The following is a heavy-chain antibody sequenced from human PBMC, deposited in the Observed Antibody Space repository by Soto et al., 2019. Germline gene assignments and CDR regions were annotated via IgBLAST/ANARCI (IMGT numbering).Heavy chain of an antibody. CDR3: ARETGYYGGYNWFDP. CDR2: IYYNGDT. D-gene: IGHD3-3*01. CDR1: GGSISAAAYY. V-gene: IGHV4-31*03. J-gene: IGHJ5*02. Sequence: SETLSLTCTVSGGSISAAAYYWSWIRQLPGKGLEWIGYIYYNGDTYYNPSLERRVTISLDTSKNQFSLELTSVTAADTAVYYCARETGYYGGYNWFDPWGQGTLVTVSS.